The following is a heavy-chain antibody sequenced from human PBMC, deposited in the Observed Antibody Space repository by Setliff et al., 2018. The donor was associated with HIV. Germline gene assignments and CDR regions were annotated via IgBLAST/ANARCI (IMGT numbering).Heavy chain of an antibody. J-gene: IGHJ4*02. Sequence: GGSLRLSCAASGFAFDNYCMTWVRQAPGKGLEWVSAIGGSTGSTYYADSVKGRFTISTDNSQNTLYLQMNSLRADDTAIYYCAKGFRPVDTALVSGPTYWGQGIRVTVSS. CDR1: GFAFDNYC. CDR3: AKGFRPVDTALVSGPTY. D-gene: IGHD5-18*01. CDR2: IGGSTGST. V-gene: IGHV3-23*01.